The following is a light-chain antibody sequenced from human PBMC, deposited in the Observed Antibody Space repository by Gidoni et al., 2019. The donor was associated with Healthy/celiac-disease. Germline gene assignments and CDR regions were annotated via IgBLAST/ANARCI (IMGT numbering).Light chain of an antibody. V-gene: IGKV1-39*01. CDR3: QQSYRTPYT. Sequence: DIQMTQSPSSLSPSVGDRVTITCRASQSVSACLNWYQQKPGKAPILLIYAASSLQSGVPSRFSGSGSGADFTLTISSLQPEDFATYYCQQSYRTPYTFGQGTKVEI. CDR1: QSVSAC. CDR2: AAS. J-gene: IGKJ2*01.